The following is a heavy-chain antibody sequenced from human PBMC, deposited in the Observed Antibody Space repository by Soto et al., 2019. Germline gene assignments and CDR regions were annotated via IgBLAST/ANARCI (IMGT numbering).Heavy chain of an antibody. CDR3: ARDHGDYYGSGRYYYGMDV. CDR2: IYYSGST. V-gene: IGHV4-59*01. J-gene: IGHJ6*02. Sequence: SETLSLTCTVSGGSISSYYWSWIRQPPGKGLEWIGYIYYSGSTNYNPSLKSRVTISVDTSKNQFSLKLSSVTAADTAVYYCARDHGDYYGSGRYYYGMDVWGQGTTVTVSS. CDR1: GGSISSYY. D-gene: IGHD3-10*01.